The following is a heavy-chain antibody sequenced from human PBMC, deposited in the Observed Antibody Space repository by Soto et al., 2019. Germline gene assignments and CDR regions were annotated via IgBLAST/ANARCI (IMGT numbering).Heavy chain of an antibody. V-gene: IGHV4-59*01. Sequence: SETLSLTCTVAGGSISSYDWSWIRQPPGKGLEWIGYIYYSGSTNYNPSLKSRVTISVDTSKNQFSLKLSSVTAADTAVYYCARMSLGSLDYWGQGTLVTVSS. J-gene: IGHJ4*02. CDR1: GGSISSYD. CDR2: IYYSGST. D-gene: IGHD1-26*01. CDR3: ARMSLGSLDY.